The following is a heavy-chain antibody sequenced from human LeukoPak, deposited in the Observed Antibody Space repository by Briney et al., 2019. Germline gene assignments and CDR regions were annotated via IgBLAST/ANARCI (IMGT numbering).Heavy chain of an antibody. D-gene: IGHD3-3*01. J-gene: IGHJ4*02. CDR3: ARGGISNFDY. V-gene: IGHV1-69*05. CDR2: IIPIFGTA. CDR1: GYTFTSYG. Sequence: ASVKVSCKASGYTFTSYGISWVRQAPGQGLEWMGGIIPIFGTANYAQKFQGGVTITTDESTSTAYMELSSLRSEDTAVYYCARGGISNFDYWGQGTLVTVSS.